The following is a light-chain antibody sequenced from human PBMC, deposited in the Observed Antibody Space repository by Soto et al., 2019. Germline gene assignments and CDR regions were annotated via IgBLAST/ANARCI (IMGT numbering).Light chain of an antibody. CDR3: QQYNSYRWT. CDR1: QSISSW. J-gene: IGKJ1*01. Sequence: DIQMTQSPSTLSASVGARVTITCRASQSISSWLAWYQQKPGKAPKLLMYKASSLESGVPSRFSGSGSGTEFTLTISSLQPDDFATYYCQQYNSYRWTFGQGTKVEIK. V-gene: IGKV1-5*03. CDR2: KAS.